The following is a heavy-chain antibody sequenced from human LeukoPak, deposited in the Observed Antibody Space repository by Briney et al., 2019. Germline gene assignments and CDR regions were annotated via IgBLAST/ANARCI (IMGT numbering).Heavy chain of an antibody. D-gene: IGHD6-6*01. CDR1: GGTFSSYA. CDR2: IIPISGTA. Sequence: GALVKVSCKASGGTFSSYAISWVRQAPGQGLEWMGGIIPISGTANYAQKFQGRVTITTDESTSTAYMELSSLRSEDTAVYYCARVGVSSSLGKNYYYYMDVWGKGTTVTVSS. J-gene: IGHJ6*03. CDR3: ARVGVSSSLGKNYYYYMDV. V-gene: IGHV1-69*05.